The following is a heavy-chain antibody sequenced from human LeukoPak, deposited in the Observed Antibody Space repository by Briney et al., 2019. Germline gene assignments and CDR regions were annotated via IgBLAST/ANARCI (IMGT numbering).Heavy chain of an antibody. CDR3: ARGSSSTWPFDY. CDR2: IYYSGST. J-gene: IGHJ4*02. Sequence: SETLSLTCTVSGGSISSYYWSWIRQPPGKGLEWIGSIYYSGSTNYNPSLQGRVTISLDMSRNQFSLKLISATAADTAVYYCARGSSSTWPFDYWGQGTLVTVSS. D-gene: IGHD6-13*01. CDR1: GGSISSYY. V-gene: IGHV4-59*01.